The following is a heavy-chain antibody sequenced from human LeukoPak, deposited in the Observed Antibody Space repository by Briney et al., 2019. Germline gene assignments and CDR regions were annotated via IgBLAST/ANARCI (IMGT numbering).Heavy chain of an antibody. CDR3: ATYRQVLLPFES. Sequence: GGSLRLSCAASGFTFGDYAMSWLRQPPGKGLEWVSSTFPSGGEIHYADSVRGRFTISRDNSKSTLSLQMNSLRAEDTAIYYCATYRQVLLPFESWGQGTLVTVSS. CDR2: TFPSGGEI. V-gene: IGHV3-23*01. CDR1: GFTFGDYA. J-gene: IGHJ4*02. D-gene: IGHD2-8*02.